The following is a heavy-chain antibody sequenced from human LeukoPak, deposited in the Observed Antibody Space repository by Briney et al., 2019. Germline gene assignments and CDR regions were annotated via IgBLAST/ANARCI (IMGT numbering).Heavy chain of an antibody. J-gene: IGHJ5*02. D-gene: IGHD3-10*01. V-gene: IGHV1-8*01. CDR1: GYTFTSYD. CDR2: MNPNSGNT. CDR3: ARGRSYYGSGSYYLDWFDP. Sequence: ASVKVSCKASGYTFTSYDINWVRQATGQGLEWMGWMNPNSGNTGYAQKFQGRVTMTRNTSISTAYMELSSLGSEDTAVYYCARGRSYYGSGSYYLDWFDPWGQGTLVTVSS.